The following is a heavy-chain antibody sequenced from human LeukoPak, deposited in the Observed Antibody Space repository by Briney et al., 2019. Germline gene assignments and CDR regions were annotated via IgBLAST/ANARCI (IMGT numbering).Heavy chain of an antibody. Sequence: KPSETLSLTCTVSGGSISSYYWSWIRQPPGKGLEWIGYIYYSGSTNYNPSLKSRVTISVDTSKNQFSLKLSSVTAADTAVYYCARAVHYYGGYEDLAVRFDPWGQGTLVTVSS. CDR3: ARAVHYYGGYEDLAVRFDP. CDR2: IYYSGST. J-gene: IGHJ5*02. D-gene: IGHD4-17*01. CDR1: GGSISSYY. V-gene: IGHV4-59*01.